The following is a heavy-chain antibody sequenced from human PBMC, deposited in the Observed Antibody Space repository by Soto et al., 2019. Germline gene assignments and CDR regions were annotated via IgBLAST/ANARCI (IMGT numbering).Heavy chain of an antibody. CDR3: ARGATIFGVVSGVGY. D-gene: IGHD3-3*01. Sequence: LRLSCAASGFTFSSYAMHWVRQAPGKGLEWVAVISYDGSNKYYADSVKGRFTISRDNSKNTLYLQMNSLRAEDTAVYYCARGATIFGVVSGVGYWGQGTLVTVSS. V-gene: IGHV3-30-3*01. CDR2: ISYDGSNK. CDR1: GFTFSSYA. J-gene: IGHJ4*02.